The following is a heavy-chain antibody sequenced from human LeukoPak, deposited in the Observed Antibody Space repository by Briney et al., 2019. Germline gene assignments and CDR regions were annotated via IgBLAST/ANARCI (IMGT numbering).Heavy chain of an antibody. D-gene: IGHD3/OR15-3a*01. CDR3: ARGLIFSSYVGY. Sequence: ASVKVSCKASGYTFTSYDINWVRQATGQGLEWMGWMNPNSGNTGYAQKFQGRVTMTRNTSISTAYMELSSLRSEDTAVYYCARGLIFSSYVGYWGQGTLVTVSS. CDR1: GYTFTSYD. CDR2: MNPNSGNT. J-gene: IGHJ4*02. V-gene: IGHV1-8*01.